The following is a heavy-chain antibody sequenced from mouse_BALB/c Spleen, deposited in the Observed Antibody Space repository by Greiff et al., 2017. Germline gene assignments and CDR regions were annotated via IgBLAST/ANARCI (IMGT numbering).Heavy chain of an antibody. V-gene: IGHV1S137*01. CDR3: ARFDGSSGFAY. D-gene: IGHD1-1*01. Sequence: QVQLQQSGAELVRPGVSVKISCKGSGYTFTDYAMHWVKQSHAKSLEWIGVISTYYGDASYNQKFKGKATMTVDKSSSTAYMELARLTSEDSAIYYCARFDGSSGFAYWGQGTLVTVSA. CDR1: GYTFTDYA. CDR2: ISTYYGDA. J-gene: IGHJ3*01.